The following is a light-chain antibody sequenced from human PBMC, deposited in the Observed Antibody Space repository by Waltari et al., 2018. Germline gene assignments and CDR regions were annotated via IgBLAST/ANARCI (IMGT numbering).Light chain of an antibody. CDR2: DVS. J-gene: IGLJ3*02. V-gene: IGLV2-8*01. CDR3: SSYAGSNNRV. CDR1: SSYVGNYKY. Sequence: QSALTQPPPASGSPGQSVTLSRPGTSSYVGNYKYVSWYQQHPGKAPKLMIYDVSQRPSGVPDRFSGSKSGNTASLTVSGLQAEDEADYYCSSYAGSNNRVFGGGTKLTVL.